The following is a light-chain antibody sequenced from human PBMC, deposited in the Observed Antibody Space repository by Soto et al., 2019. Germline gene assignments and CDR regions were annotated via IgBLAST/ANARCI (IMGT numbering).Light chain of an antibody. J-gene: IGLJ1*01. CDR2: SNN. CDR3: AAWDDSLNGYV. CDR1: SSNIGSST. V-gene: IGLV1-44*01. Sequence: QSVLTHPPSASGTPGQRVTISSSGSSSNIGSSTVNWYQQLPGTAPKLLVYSNNQRPSGGPDRFSGSKSGTSASLAISGLQSEDEADYYGAAWDDSLNGYVIGTGTKGIVL.